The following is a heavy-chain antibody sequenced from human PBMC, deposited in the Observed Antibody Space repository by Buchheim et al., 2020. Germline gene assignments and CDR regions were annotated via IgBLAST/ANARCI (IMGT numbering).Heavy chain of an antibody. CDR1: GFTLRTYW. D-gene: IGHD1-26*01. Sequence: EVQLEESGGGLVQPGGSLRLSCAASGFTLRTYWMHWVRQAPGKGLEWVSRINEDGSFTNYADSVKGRFTISRDNAENKVYVQMTSLRVEDTAMYYCARDLSGSQDYWGQGTL. V-gene: IGHV3-74*01. CDR3: ARDLSGSQDY. J-gene: IGHJ4*02. CDR2: INEDGSFT.